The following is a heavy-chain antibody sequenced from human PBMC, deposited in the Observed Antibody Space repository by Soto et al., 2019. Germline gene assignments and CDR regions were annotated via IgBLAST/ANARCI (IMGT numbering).Heavy chain of an antibody. D-gene: IGHD2-15*01. CDR1: GFTFSSYA. CDR2: ISGRDGST. Sequence: EVQLLESGGGLVQPGGSLRLSCSASGFTFSSYAMSWVRQAPGKGLEWVSAISGRDGSTYYADSVKGRFTISGDISKNTLYLQMNSLAAGDTAVYYCANVVLVADPPAANYCFDYWGQGTLVTVSS. CDR3: ANVVLVADPPAANYCFDY. J-gene: IGHJ4*02. V-gene: IGHV3-23*01.